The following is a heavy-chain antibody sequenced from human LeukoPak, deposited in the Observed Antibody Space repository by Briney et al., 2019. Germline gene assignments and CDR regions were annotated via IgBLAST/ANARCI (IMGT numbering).Heavy chain of an antibody. CDR3: AKEDFWSGYYTLHSYYFDY. CDR2: IPYDGSNK. D-gene: IGHD3-3*01. Sequence: PGGSLRLSCAASGFTFSSYGMHWVRQAPGKGLEWVAVIPYDGSNKYYADSVKGRFTISRDNSKNTLYLQMNSLRAEDTAVYYCAKEDFWSGYYTLHSYYFDYWGQGTLVTVSS. V-gene: IGHV3-30*18. J-gene: IGHJ4*02. CDR1: GFTFSSYG.